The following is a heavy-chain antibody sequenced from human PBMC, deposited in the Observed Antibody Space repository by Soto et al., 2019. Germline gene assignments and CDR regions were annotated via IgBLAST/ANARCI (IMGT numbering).Heavy chain of an antibody. CDR2: INPNSGGT. J-gene: IGHJ4*02. Sequence: ASVKVSCKASGYTFTGYYMHWVRQAPGQGLEWMGWINPNSGGTNYAQKFQGWVTMTRDTSISTAYMELSRLRSDDTAVYYCARAENSSSRYGDLDYWGQGTLVTVSS. V-gene: IGHV1-2*04. CDR1: GYTFTGYY. CDR3: ARAENSSSRYGDLDY. D-gene: IGHD4-17*01.